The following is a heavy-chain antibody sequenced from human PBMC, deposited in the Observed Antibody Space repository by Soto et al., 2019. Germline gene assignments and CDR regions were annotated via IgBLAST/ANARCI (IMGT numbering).Heavy chain of an antibody. CDR3: AHIVTGYSSSLYGDDAFDI. V-gene: IGHV2-5*02. CDR2: IYWDDDK. CDR1: GFSLSTSGVG. D-gene: IGHD6-13*01. Sequence: QITLKESGPTLVKPTQTLTLTCTFSGFSLSTSGVGVGWIRQPPGKALEWLALIYWDDDKRYSPSLKSRLTITKDTSKNQVVLTMTNMDPVATATYYCAHIVTGYSSSLYGDDAFDIWGQGTMVTVSS. J-gene: IGHJ3*02.